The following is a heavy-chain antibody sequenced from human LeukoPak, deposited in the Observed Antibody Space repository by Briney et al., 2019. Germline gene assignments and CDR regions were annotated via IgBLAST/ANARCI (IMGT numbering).Heavy chain of an antibody. D-gene: IGHD5-12*01. J-gene: IGHJ4*02. CDR1: GFTFRDSY. Sequence: GGSLRLSCAVSGFTFRDSYMSWVRQAPGKGLEWLSYISNSGSDIYYVDSVKGRFTISRDNAKNSLYLQMNSLRAEDTAVYYCARDRRSIVAPTFDYWGQGTLVTVSS. CDR3: ARDRRSIVAPTFDY. CDR2: ISNSGSDI. V-gene: IGHV3-11*04.